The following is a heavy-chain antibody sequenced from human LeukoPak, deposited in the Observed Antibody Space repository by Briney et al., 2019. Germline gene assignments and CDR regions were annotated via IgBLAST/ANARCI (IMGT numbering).Heavy chain of an antibody. D-gene: IGHD3-9*01. CDR3: ARRARAPLTGYYKGYYYYYYMDV. Sequence: SETLSLTCTVSGGSISSSSYYWGWIRQPPGKGLEWIGSLYYSGSTNYNPSLKSRVTISVDTSKNQFSLKLSSVTAADTAVYYCARRARAPLTGYYKGYYYYYYMDVWGKGTTVTVSS. J-gene: IGHJ6*03. V-gene: IGHV4-39*07. CDR1: GGSISSSSYY. CDR2: LYYSGST.